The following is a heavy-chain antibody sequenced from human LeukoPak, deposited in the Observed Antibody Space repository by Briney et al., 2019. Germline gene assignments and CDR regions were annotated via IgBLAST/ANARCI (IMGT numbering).Heavy chain of an antibody. V-gene: IGHV4-59*08. J-gene: IGHJ4*02. CDR3: AGTYYYDSSGYYLLGY. Sequence: KSSETLSLTCTVSGGSISSYYWSWIRQPPGKGLEWIGYIYYSGSTNYNPSLKSRVTISVDTSKNQFSLKLSSVTAADTAVYYCAGTYYYDSSGYYLLGYWGQGTLVTVSS. CDR1: GGSISSYY. CDR2: IYYSGST. D-gene: IGHD3-22*01.